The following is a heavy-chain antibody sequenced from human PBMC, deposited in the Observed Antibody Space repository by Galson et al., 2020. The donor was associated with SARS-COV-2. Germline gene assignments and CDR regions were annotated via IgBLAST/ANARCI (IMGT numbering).Heavy chain of an antibody. CDR1: GFTFSSYA. D-gene: IGHD3-16*01. Sequence: GGSLRLSCAASGFTFSSYAMHWVRQAPGKGLEWVAVISYDGSNKYYADSVKGRFTISRDNSKNTLYLQMNSLRAEDTAVYYCVGALLESFDYWGQGTLVTVSS. V-gene: IGHV3-30*01. CDR2: ISYDGSNK. CDR3: VGALLESFDY. J-gene: IGHJ4*02.